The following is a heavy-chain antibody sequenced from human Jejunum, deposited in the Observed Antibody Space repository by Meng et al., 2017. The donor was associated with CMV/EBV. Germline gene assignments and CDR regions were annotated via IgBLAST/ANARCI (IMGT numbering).Heavy chain of an antibody. Sequence: CCVSGFTYSNFGMSWVRQAPGMGRAWVANIKQDGSATYSADSVKGRFTISRDNAKNSLYLQMDSLRADDTAVYYCVREDIVVFDYWGQGTLVTVSS. CDR2: IKQDGSAT. J-gene: IGHJ4*02. CDR1: GFTYSNFG. D-gene: IGHD2-15*01. V-gene: IGHV3-7*01. CDR3: VREDIVVFDY.